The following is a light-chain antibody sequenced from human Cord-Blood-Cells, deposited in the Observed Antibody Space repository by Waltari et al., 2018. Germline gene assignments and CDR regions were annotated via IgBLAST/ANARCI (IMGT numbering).Light chain of an antibody. CDR3: QQYGSSPFT. CDR1: QSVSSSY. J-gene: IGKJ3*01. CDR2: GAS. V-gene: IGKV3-20*01. Sequence: EIVLTQSPGTLSLSPGERATLSGRASQSVSSSYLAWYQQKPGQAPRLLIYGASSRATGIPDRFSGSGSGTDFTLTISRLEPEDFVVYYCQQYGSSPFTFGPGTKVDIK.